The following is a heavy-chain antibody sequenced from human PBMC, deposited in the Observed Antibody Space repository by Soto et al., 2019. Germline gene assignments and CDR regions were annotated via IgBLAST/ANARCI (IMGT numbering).Heavy chain of an antibody. CDR1: GGSMSNYY. Sequence: SETLSLTCTVSGGSMSNYYWSWIRQPPGKGLEWIGCVYYSGSTNYNPSLKSRVTISVDTSKNQFSLKLSSVTAADPAVYYCSRALSGIAAVNRLDPRGQGTLVTVSS. D-gene: IGHD6-13*01. V-gene: IGHV4-59*01. CDR2: VYYSGST. J-gene: IGHJ5*02. CDR3: SRALSGIAAVNRLDP.